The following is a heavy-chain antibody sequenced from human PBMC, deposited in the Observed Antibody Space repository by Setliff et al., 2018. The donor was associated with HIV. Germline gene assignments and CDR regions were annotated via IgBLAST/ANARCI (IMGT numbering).Heavy chain of an antibody. CDR2: IYTSGKT. D-gene: IGHD1-26*01. J-gene: IGHJ2*01. V-gene: IGHV4-61*09. CDR3: ARAAYSGTYLWEPATDL. Sequence: SETLSHTCTVSGDSITRGSYYWSWIRQPAGKGLEWIGHIYTSGKTHYSPSLKSRITISADTSKNQLSLNLSSVTAADTAVYYCARAAYSGTYLWEPATDLWGRGTLVTVSS. CDR1: GDSITRGSYY.